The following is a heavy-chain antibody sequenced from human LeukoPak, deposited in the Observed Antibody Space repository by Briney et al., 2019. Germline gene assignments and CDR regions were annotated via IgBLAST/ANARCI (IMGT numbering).Heavy chain of an antibody. D-gene: IGHD1-1*01. CDR3: AKASPGGTRYGMDV. CDR2: ISSAGGNT. CDR1: GFTFSSYA. V-gene: IGHV3-23*01. J-gene: IGHJ6*02. Sequence: GGSLRLSCAASGFTFSSYAMTWVRQAPGKGLEWVSGISSAGGNTYYADSVKGRFTISRDNSKNMLYLQLNSLRAEDTAIYYCAKASPGGTRYGMDVWGQGTTVTVSS.